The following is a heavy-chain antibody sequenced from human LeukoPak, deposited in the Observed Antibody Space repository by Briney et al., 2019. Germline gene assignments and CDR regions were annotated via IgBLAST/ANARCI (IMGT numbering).Heavy chain of an antibody. D-gene: IGHD5-18*01. CDR1: GYTFTGYY. CDR3: ASGYRFGN. Sequence: ASVKVSCKASGYTFTGYYMHWVRQAPGQGLEWMGWINPNSGATDYAQNFQGRVTLTRDTSISTAYMELSRLRSDDMAVYYCASGYRFGNWGQGTLVTVSS. V-gene: IGHV1-2*02. CDR2: INPNSGAT. J-gene: IGHJ4*02.